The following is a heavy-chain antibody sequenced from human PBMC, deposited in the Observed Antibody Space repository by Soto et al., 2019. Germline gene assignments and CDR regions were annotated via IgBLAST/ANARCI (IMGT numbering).Heavy chain of an antibody. D-gene: IGHD7-27*01. CDR1: GFALSNYW. J-gene: IGHJ4*02. V-gene: IGHV3-7*05. CDR2: IKQDGSEK. CDR3: ATETSTWGC. Sequence: EVQLEESGGGLVQPGESLRLSCVASGFALSNYWINWVRQAPGKGLEWVANIKQDGSEKNYVDSVKGRFTISRDNARNSLYLQMNSLRAEDTAAYYCATETSTWGCWGQGTLVTVSS.